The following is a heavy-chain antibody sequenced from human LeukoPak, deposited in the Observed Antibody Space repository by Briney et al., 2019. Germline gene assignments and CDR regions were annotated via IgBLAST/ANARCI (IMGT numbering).Heavy chain of an antibody. Sequence: GGSLRLSCAASGFTFSTYAMAWVRRAPGKGLEWVSGVSASGDTTYYGDSVKGRFIISKDYSKNTLYLQMNGLRAEDTALYYCASRPRSTVVAPWDYWGQGTPGHRLL. V-gene: IGHV3-23*01. J-gene: IGHJ4*02. CDR1: GFTFSTYA. CDR2: VSASGDTT. D-gene: IGHD3-22*01. CDR3: ASRPRSTVVAPWDY.